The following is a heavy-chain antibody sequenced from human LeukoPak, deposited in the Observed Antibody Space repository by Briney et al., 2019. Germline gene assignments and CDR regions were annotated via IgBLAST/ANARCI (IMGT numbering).Heavy chain of an antibody. D-gene: IGHD3-16*02. CDR1: GFTLSTYV. V-gene: IGHV3-23*01. Sequence: GGSLSLSCAASGFTLSTYVMSWVRQAPGKGLEWVSTIKVGGDITFYADSVKGRFTISRDDSRNTLYLQMNSLRADDTAVYFCARDHVCGGYPTFDCWGQGTLVTVSS. CDR2: IKVGGDIT. CDR3: ARDHVCGGYPTFDC. J-gene: IGHJ4*02.